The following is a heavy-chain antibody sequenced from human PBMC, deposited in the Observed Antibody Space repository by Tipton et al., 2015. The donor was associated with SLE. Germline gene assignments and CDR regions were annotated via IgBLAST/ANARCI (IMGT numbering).Heavy chain of an antibody. J-gene: IGHJ3*02. CDR2: FHYGGST. CDR3: ARVHWKGDAFDI. D-gene: IGHD1-1*01. Sequence: GLVKPSETLSLNCTVSGVSISSYYWSWIRQPPGKGLEWIGSFHYGGSTDYNPSLKSRVTMSVDTSQNQLSLRLSSVTAADTAVYYCARVHWKGDAFDIWGQGTMVTVSS. V-gene: IGHV4-59*01. CDR1: GVSISSYY.